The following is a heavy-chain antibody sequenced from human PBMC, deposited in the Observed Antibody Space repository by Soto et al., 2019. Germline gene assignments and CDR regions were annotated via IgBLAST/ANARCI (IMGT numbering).Heavy chain of an antibody. Sequence: SVKVSCKASGGTFSSDGISWVRQAPGQGLEWMGGITPIFRATKYAQKFQGRVTITADESTSTAYMELSSLRSEDTAVYYCARGRDTYYYDSRGYSGWYFDLWGRGTLVTVSS. CDR3: ARGRDTYYYDSRGYSGWYFDL. J-gene: IGHJ2*01. CDR1: GGTFSSDG. V-gene: IGHV1-69*13. CDR2: ITPIFRAT. D-gene: IGHD3-22*01.